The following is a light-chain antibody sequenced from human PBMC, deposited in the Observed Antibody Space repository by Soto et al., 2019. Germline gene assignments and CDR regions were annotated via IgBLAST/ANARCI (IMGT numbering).Light chain of an antibody. CDR2: DAS. CDR1: QIVSSY. V-gene: IGKV3-11*01. J-gene: IGKJ1*01. Sequence: EIVLTQSPATLSLSPGEIATLSFVASQIVSSYLAWYQQKPGQAPRLLIYDASNRATGIPARFSGSGSGTDFTLTISSLEPEDFAVYYCQQRSNWPRTFGQGTKVDIK. CDR3: QQRSNWPRT.